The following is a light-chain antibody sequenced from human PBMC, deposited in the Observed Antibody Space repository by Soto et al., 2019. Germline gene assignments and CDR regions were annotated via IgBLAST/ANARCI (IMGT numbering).Light chain of an antibody. J-gene: IGKJ2*01. V-gene: IGKV4-1*01. CDR3: QQYYSSPPT. CDR1: QSVLHSSDNKNY. CDR2: WAS. Sequence: DIVMTQSPDSLAVSLGERATINCKSSQSVLHSSDNKNYLVWYQQNPGQPPKLLIYWASTRASGVPDRFSGSESGTDFTLTISSLQAEDVTVYYCQQYYSSPPTFGQGPKLEIK.